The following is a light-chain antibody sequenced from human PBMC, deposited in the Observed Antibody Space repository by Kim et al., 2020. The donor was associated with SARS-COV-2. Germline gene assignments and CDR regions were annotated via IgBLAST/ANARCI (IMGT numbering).Light chain of an antibody. Sequence: DNQMTQSPSSLSASVGDRITITCRASQSINNYLHWYQQKPGKAPKLLIYAASSLQSGVPSRFSGSGSGTDFTLTISSLQPEDFATYYCQQSYNTPPYTFGQGTKLEI. CDR2: AAS. V-gene: IGKV1-39*01. CDR3: QQSYNTPPYT. CDR1: QSINNY. J-gene: IGKJ2*01.